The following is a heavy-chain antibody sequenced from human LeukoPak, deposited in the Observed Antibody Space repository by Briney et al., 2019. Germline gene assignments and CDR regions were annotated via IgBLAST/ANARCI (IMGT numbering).Heavy chain of an antibody. CDR2: IYSGGST. J-gene: IGHJ5*02. V-gene: IGHV3-66*01. Sequence: GGSLRLSCAASGFTFSSYAMSWVRQAPGKGLEWVSVIYSGGSTYYADSVKGRFTISRDNSKNTLYLQMNSLRAEDTAVYYCARDPLGPWGQGTLVTVSS. CDR1: GFTFSSYA. CDR3: ARDPLGP. D-gene: IGHD3-16*01.